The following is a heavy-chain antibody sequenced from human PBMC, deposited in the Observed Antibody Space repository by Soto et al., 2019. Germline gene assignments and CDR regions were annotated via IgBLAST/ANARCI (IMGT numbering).Heavy chain of an antibody. V-gene: IGHV1-69*01. J-gene: IGHJ2*01. CDR1: GGTFSSYA. CDR2: IIPIFGTA. Sequence: QVQLVQSGAEVKKPGSSVKVSCKASGGTFSSYAISWVRQAPGQGLEWMGGIIPIFGTANYAQKFQGRVTITSHESTRTACREPSSLRSEYMAVYYCARGPHVFGDWYFDLWVRGTLVTVSS. D-gene: IGHD3-10*01. CDR3: ARGPHVFGDWYFDL.